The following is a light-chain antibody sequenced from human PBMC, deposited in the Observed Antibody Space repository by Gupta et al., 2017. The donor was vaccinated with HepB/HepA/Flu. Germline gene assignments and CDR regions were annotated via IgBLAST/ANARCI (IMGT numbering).Light chain of an antibody. CDR3: QNDNSVPFT. Sequence: DIQMTQSPSSLSASVGDRVTITCRASHDIGTYFAWYRQKPGKVTEVLIFAASTLQSGVPSRFSGSGSGTDFTLTIINLQPDDLATYYCQNDNSVPFTFGHGTKVDLK. CDR1: HDIGTY. J-gene: IGKJ3*01. V-gene: IGKV1-27*01. CDR2: AAS.